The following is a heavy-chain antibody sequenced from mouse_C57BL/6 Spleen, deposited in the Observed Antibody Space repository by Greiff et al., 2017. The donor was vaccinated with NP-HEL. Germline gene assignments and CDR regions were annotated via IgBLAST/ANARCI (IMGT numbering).Heavy chain of an antibody. V-gene: IGHV1-47*01. CDR1: GYTFTTYP. CDR2: FHPYNDDT. CDR3: ARSLYGYDGGFAY. Sequence: VHLVESGAELVKPGASVKMSCKASGYTFTTYPIEWMKQNHGKSLEWIGNFHPYNDDTKYNEKFKGKATLTVEKSSSTVYLELSRLTSDDSAVYYCARSLYGYDGGFAYWGQGTLVTVSA. J-gene: IGHJ3*01. D-gene: IGHD2-2*01.